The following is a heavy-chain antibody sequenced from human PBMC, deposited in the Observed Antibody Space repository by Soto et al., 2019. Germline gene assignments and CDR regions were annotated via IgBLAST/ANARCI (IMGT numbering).Heavy chain of an antibody. CDR1: GFNFSSYA. J-gene: IGHJ3*02. CDR2: ISGSGGST. Sequence: GGSLRLSCAASGFNFSSYAMSWVRQAPGKGLGWVSAISGSGGSTYYADSVKGRFTISRDNSKNTLYLQMNSLRAEDTAVYYCAKDINDYGDYDAFDIWGQGTMVTVSS. D-gene: IGHD4-17*01. V-gene: IGHV3-23*01. CDR3: AKDINDYGDYDAFDI.